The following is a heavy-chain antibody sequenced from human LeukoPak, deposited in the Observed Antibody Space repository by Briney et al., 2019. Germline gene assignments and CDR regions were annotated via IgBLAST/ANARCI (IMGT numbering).Heavy chain of an antibody. CDR2: INPNSGGT. CDR1: GYTFTDYY. V-gene: IGHV1-2*02. J-gene: IGHJ5*02. Sequence: ASVKVSCKASGYTFTDYYIHWVRQAPGQGLEWMGWINPNSGGTSYVQKFQGRVSMTRDTSSTTAYGELSRLRSDDTAVYYCARSGMVRGFDPWGQGTLVTVSS. D-gene: IGHD3-10*01. CDR3: ARSGMVRGFDP.